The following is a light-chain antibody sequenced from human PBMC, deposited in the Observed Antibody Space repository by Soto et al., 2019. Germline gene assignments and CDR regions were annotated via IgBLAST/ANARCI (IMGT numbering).Light chain of an antibody. CDR2: LND. CDR3: AAWDDSLNDL. Sequence: QSVLTQPPSLSATPGQRVNISCSGSISNIGDNAVNWYQQLPGAAPKLLIYLNDQRPSGVPDRFSGSKSGTSAFLAISRLQSEDEADYYCAAWDDSLNDLFGTGTKVTVL. CDR1: ISNIGDNA. V-gene: IGLV1-44*01. J-gene: IGLJ1*01.